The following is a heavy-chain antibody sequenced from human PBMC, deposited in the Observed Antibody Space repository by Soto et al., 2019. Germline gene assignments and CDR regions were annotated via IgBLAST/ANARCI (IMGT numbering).Heavy chain of an antibody. CDR3: AREGGYFDSSGSGVYHYHGVDV. Sequence: SETLYLTCTVSGGSISTYFWSWIRQPAGGGREWIGRIYTTGSTNYSPSLKSRVTMSLDTSRNQFSLKLSSVTAADTAVYYCAREGGYFDSSGSGVYHYHGVDVWGQGTTVTVS. CDR2: IYTTGST. D-gene: IGHD3-22*01. V-gene: IGHV4-4*07. CDR1: GGSISTYF. J-gene: IGHJ6*02.